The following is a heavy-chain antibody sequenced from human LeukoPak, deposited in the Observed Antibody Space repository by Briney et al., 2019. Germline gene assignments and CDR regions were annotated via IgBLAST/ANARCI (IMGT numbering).Heavy chain of an antibody. Sequence: GGSLRLSCAASGFTFSSYSMNWVRQAPGKGLEWVSSISSSSSYIYYADSVKGRFTISRDNAKNSLYLQMNSLRAEDTAVYYCARDLLAPSRTKTSGMDVWGQGTTVTVSS. D-gene: IGHD1-14*01. CDR1: GFTFSSYS. CDR3: ARDLLAPSRTKTSGMDV. J-gene: IGHJ6*02. CDR2: ISSSSSYI. V-gene: IGHV3-21*01.